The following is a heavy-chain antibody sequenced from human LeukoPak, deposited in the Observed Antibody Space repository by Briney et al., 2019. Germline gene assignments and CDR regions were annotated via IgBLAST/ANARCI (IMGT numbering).Heavy chain of an antibody. CDR1: GFTFSSYA. CDR3: AKDISYYYDSSGYYYH. CDR2: ISGSGGST. V-gene: IGHV3-23*01. D-gene: IGHD3-22*01. J-gene: IGHJ5*02. Sequence: PGGSLRLSCAASGFTFSSYAMSWVRQAPGKGLEWVSAISGSGGSTYYADSVKGRFTISRDNSKNTLYLQMNSLRAEDTAVYYCAKDISYYYDSSGYYYHWGQGTLVTVSS.